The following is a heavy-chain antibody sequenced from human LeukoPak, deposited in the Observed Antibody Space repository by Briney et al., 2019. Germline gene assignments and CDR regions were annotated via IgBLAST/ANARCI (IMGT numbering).Heavy chain of an antibody. CDR1: TGSFGTIY. CDR3: ARGRVGYMGNYDY. D-gene: IGHD5-24*01. CDR2: INHSGST. J-gene: IGHJ4*02. Sequence: PETLSPTSVLYTGSFGTIYWGWVRPPQGRGRGWIGEINHSGSTNYNPSLKSRVTISVDTSKNQFSLKLSSVTAADTAVYYCARGRVGYMGNYDYWGQGTLVTVSS. V-gene: IGHV4-34*01.